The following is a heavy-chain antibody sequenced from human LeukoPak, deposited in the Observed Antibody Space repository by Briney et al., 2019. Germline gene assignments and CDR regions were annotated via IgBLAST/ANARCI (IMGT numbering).Heavy chain of an antibody. CDR1: GGTFSSYA. Sequence: GASVKVSCKASGGTFSSYAISWVRQAPGQGLEWMGGIIPILGTANYAQKFQGRVTITADESTSTAYMELSSLRSEDTAVYYCARDGVTKYYYYYYGMDVWGKGTTVTVSS. D-gene: IGHD4-17*01. J-gene: IGHJ6*04. V-gene: IGHV1-69*13. CDR3: ARDGVTKYYYYYYGMDV. CDR2: IIPILGTA.